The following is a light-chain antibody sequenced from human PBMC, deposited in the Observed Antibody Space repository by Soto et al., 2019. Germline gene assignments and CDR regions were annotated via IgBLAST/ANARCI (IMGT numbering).Light chain of an antibody. V-gene: IGKV1-5*03. J-gene: IGKJ2*01. CDR2: TAS. Sequence: DIQMTQSPSTLSGSVGDRVTITCRASQSISTLLAWYQQKPGKAPKLLIFTASHLESEVPSRFSGSGSGTEFTLTISSLQPDDSATYYCQHYNTYPYTFGQGTKVDIK. CDR3: QHYNTYPYT. CDR1: QSISTL.